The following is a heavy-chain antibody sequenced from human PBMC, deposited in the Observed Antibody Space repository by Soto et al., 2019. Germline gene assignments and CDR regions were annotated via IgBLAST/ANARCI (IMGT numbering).Heavy chain of an antibody. CDR3: ARDSYESWFDP. CDR1: GGSISSGGYY. D-gene: IGHD3-3*01. J-gene: IGHJ5*02. CDR2: IYYSGST. V-gene: IGHV4-31*03. Sequence: LSLTCTVSGGSISSGGYYWSWIRQHPGKGLEWIGYIYYSGSTYYNPSLKSRVTISVDTSKNQFSLKLSSVTAADTAVYYCARDSYESWFDPWGQGTLVTVSS.